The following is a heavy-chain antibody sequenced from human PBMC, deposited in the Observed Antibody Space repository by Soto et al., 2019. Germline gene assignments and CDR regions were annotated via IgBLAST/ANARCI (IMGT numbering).Heavy chain of an antibody. D-gene: IGHD2-21*01. Sequence: SETLSLTCTVSGGSISSGGYYWSWIRQHPGKGLEWIGYIYYSGSTYYNPSLKSRVTISVDTSKNQFSLKLSSVTAADTAVYYCARTVVVIPHRLENWFDPWGQGTLVTVSS. CDR1: GGSISSGGYY. J-gene: IGHJ5*02. CDR2: IYYSGST. V-gene: IGHV4-31*03. CDR3: ARTVVVIPHRLENWFDP.